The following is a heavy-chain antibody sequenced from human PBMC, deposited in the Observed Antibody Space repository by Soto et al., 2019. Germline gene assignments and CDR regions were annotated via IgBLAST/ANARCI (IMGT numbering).Heavy chain of an antibody. CDR3: ARAFCGGDCYSPSEFDI. D-gene: IGHD2-21*02. Sequence: QVQLQESGPGLVKTSQTLSLTCTVSGGSITSADFYWSWISQRPGKGLEYIGYIYSSGSTYSNPSLKSRLTMSIDTSKDQFSLKLKSVTAADTAVYYCARAFCGGDCYSPSEFDIWGQGILVTVSS. CDR2: IYSSGST. CDR1: GGSITSADFY. J-gene: IGHJ4*02. V-gene: IGHV4-31*03.